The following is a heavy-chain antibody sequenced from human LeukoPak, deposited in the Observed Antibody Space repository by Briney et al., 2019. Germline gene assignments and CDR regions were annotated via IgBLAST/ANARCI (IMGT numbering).Heavy chain of an antibody. CDR1: GGSISSYY. CDR2: IYYSGST. CDR3: ARENIVATIDWFDP. D-gene: IGHD5-12*01. J-gene: IGHJ5*02. V-gene: IGHV4-59*12. Sequence: SETLSLTCTVSGGSISSYYWSWIRQPPGKGLEWIGYIYYSGSTNYNPSPKSRVTISVDTSKNQFSLKLSSVTAADTAVYYCARENIVATIDWFDPWGQGTLVTVSS.